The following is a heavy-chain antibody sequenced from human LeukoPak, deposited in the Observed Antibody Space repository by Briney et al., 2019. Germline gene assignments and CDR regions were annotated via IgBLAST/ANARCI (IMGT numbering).Heavy chain of an antibody. J-gene: IGHJ4*02. CDR2: ISSSSSYI. D-gene: IGHD3-10*01. CDR1: GFTFSSYS. V-gene: IGHV3-21*01. CDR3: ARVLTMVRGAADY. Sequence: KPGGSLRLSCAASGFTFSSYSMNWVRQAPGKGLEWVSSISSSSSYIYYADSVKGRFTISRDNAKNSLYLQMNSLRAEDTAVYYCARVLTMVRGAADYWGQGTLVTVSS.